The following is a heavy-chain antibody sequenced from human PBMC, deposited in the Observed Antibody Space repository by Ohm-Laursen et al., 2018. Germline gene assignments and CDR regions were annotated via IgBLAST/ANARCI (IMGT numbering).Heavy chain of an antibody. CDR1: GGSITNYF. Sequence: SDTLSLTCTVSGGSITNYFWIWVRQPPGKGLESIAYIDYSGTTNYNPSLKSRVSMSLDTSKNQFSLRLTSVNAADTAVYYCARLRFGTSWYEGYNWLDPWGQGTLVTVSS. CDR2: IDYSGTT. V-gene: IGHV4-59*07. CDR3: ARLRFGTSWYEGYNWLDP. J-gene: IGHJ5*02. D-gene: IGHD6-13*01.